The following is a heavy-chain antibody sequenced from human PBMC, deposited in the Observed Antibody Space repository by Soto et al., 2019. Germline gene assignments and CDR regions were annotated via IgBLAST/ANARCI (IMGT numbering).Heavy chain of an antibody. Sequence: ASVKVSCKTSGYTFNTYGISWVRQAPGQGLEWMGWISAYNGSTNYAQKLQGRVTMTTDTSTSTAYMELRSLRSDDTAVYYCARANYDFWSGYSYYYYGMDVWGQGTTVTVSS. CDR2: ISAYNGST. CDR1: GYTFNTYG. D-gene: IGHD3-3*01. J-gene: IGHJ6*02. CDR3: ARANYDFWSGYSYYYYGMDV. V-gene: IGHV1-18*01.